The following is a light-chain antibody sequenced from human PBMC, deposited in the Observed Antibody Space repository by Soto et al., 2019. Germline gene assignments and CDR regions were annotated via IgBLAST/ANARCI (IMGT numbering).Light chain of an antibody. Sequence: QSALTQPASLSGSPGQSITISCTGTSSDVGGYNYVSWYQQHPGKAPKLMIYDVSNRPSGVSNRFSGSKSGNTASLTISGLQAEDEADYYCSSYTRRSSYVFGTGTKVTVL. V-gene: IGLV2-14*01. CDR1: SSDVGGYNY. CDR3: SSYTRRSSYV. J-gene: IGLJ1*01. CDR2: DVS.